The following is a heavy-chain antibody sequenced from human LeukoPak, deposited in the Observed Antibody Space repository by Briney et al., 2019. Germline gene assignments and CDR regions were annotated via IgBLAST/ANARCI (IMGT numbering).Heavy chain of an antibody. V-gene: IGHV3-7*01. CDR3: ARDSSLPVSIVVYYFDY. D-gene: IGHD2-8*02. CDR2: IKQDGSEK. Sequence: GGSLRLSCAASGFTFSSYWMSWVRQAPGKGLEWVANIKQDGSEKYYVDSVKGRFTISRDNAKNSLYLQMNSLRAEDTAVYYCARDSSLPVSIVVYYFDYWGQGTLVTVSS. CDR1: GFTFSSYW. J-gene: IGHJ4*02.